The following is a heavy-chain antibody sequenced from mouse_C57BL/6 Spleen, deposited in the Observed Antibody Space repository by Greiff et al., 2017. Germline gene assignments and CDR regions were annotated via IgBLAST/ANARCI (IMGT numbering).Heavy chain of an antibody. CDR1: GFTFSDFY. Sequence: EVQLVESGGGLVQSGRSLRLSCATSGFTFSDFYMEWVRQAPGKGLEWIAASRNKANDYTTEYIASVKGRFIVSRDTSQSILYLQLNALRAEDTAIYYCARDEELLRGFAYWGQGTLVTVSA. J-gene: IGHJ3*01. CDR2: SRNKANDYTT. CDR3: ARDEELLRGFAY. V-gene: IGHV7-1*01. D-gene: IGHD1-1*01.